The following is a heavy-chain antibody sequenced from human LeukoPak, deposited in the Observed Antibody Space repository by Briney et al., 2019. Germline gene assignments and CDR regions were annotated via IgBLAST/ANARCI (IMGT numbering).Heavy chain of an antibody. D-gene: IGHD1-1*01. CDR2: LYSDGNT. Sequence: PGGSLRLSSAASGFTVITNDMTWVRQAPGKGLEWVSVLYSDGNTKYADSVQGRFTISRDNSKNTLYLEMNSLSPDDTAVYYCARVLERLAANTLAYWGQGTLVTVSS. CDR3: ARVLERLAANTLAY. V-gene: IGHV3-53*01. CDR1: GFTVITND. J-gene: IGHJ4*02.